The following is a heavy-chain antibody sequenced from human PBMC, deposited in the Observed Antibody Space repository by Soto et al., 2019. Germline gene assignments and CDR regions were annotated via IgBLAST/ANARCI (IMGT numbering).Heavy chain of an antibody. J-gene: IGHJ6*03. CDR3: ARGLILWFGELSRRGGYYYYMDV. Sequence: WTWIRQTPGKGLEWIGEINDSGNINYNPSLKSRVTILVDTAKKQISLRLSSVTAADTAVYYCARGLILWFGELSRRGGYYYYMDVGGKGTSVTVSS. CDR2: INDSGNI. D-gene: IGHD3-10*01. V-gene: IGHV4-34*01.